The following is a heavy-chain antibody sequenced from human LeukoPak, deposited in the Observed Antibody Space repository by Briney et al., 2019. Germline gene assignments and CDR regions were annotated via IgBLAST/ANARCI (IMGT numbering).Heavy chain of an antibody. CDR1: GFTFSTYG. CDR2: ISGSGGST. J-gene: IGHJ4*02. D-gene: IGHD1-14*01. Sequence: PGGTLRLSCVASGFTFSTYGMSWVRQAPGKGLEWVSAISGSGGSTYYADSVKGRFTISRDNSENTLFLRMNSLRAEDTAVYYCAKATGYLLWGQGTLAIVSS. V-gene: IGHV3-23*01. CDR3: AKATGYLL.